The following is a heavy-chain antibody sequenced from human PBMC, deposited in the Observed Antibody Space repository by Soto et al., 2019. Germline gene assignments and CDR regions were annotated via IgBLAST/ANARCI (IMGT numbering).Heavy chain of an antibody. D-gene: IGHD5-12*01. J-gene: IGHJ6*02. CDR1: GFTFSSYA. Sequence: VQLVESGGGVVQPGRSLRLSCAASGFTFSSYAMHWVSQAPGKGLEWVAVISYDGSNKYYADSVKGRFTISRDNSKNTLYLQMNSLRAEDTAVYYCARDYYRFNSGYGFSMDVWGQGTTVTVSS. CDR3: ARDYYRFNSGYGFSMDV. CDR2: ISYDGSNK. V-gene: IGHV3-30-3*01.